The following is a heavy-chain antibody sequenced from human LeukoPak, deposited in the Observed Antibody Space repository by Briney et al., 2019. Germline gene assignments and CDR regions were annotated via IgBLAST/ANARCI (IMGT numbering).Heavy chain of an antibody. J-gene: IGHJ4*02. CDR3: AKEVLLWFGELF. CDR2: ISSSSSYI. Sequence: GGSLRLSCAASGLTFSSYSMTWVRQAPGKGLEWVSSISSSSSYIYYADSVKGRFTISRDNAKNSLYLQMNSLRAEDTAVYYCAKEVLLWFGELFWGQGTLVTVSS. CDR1: GLTFSSYS. V-gene: IGHV3-21*01. D-gene: IGHD3-10*01.